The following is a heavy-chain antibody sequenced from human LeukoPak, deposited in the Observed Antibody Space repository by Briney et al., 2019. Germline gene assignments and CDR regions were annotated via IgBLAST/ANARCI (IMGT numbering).Heavy chain of an antibody. V-gene: IGHV3-21*05. CDR3: ARDKDWAFDY. CDR1: GFIFRDYT. D-gene: IGHD3/OR15-3a*01. J-gene: IGHJ4*02. CDR2: IRSSGADI. Sequence: GGSLRLSCAASGFIFRDYTMTWVRQAPGKGLEWVSHIRSSGADIRYADSVKGRFTISRDDAKNSLFLQMNSLRAEDTAVYYCARDKDWAFDYWGQGTLATVSS.